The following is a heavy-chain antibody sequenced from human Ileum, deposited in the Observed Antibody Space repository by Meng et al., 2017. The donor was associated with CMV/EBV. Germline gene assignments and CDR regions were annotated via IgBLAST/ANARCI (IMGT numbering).Heavy chain of an antibody. CDR3: AKGTKDSGSYRLPEA. CDR2: ISGSGATT. D-gene: IGHD1-26*01. CDR1: VAFSNYA. Sequence: VAFSNYAMSWVRQAPRKGREWVAVISGSGATTYYADSVKGRFTIARDNSKNTLYLQMNSRRADDTAVYYCAKGTKDSGSYRLPEAWGQGTLVTVSS. J-gene: IGHJ5*02. V-gene: IGHV3-23*01.